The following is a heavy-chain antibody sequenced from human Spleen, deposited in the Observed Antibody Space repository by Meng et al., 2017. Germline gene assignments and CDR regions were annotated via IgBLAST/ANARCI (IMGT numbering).Heavy chain of an antibody. Sequence: SETLSLTCTVSGGSISSGGYYWSWIRQHPGKGLEWIGYIYYSGSTYYNPSLKSRVTISVDTSKNQFSLKLSSVTAADTAVYYCARGLRLRGVLNWFDPWGQGTLVTVSS. D-gene: IGHD4-17*01. J-gene: IGHJ5*02. CDR2: IYYSGST. CDR1: GGSISSGGYY. V-gene: IGHV4-31*03. CDR3: ARGLRLRGVLNWFDP.